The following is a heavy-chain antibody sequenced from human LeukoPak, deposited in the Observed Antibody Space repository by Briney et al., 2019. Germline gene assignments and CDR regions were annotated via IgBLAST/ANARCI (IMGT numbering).Heavy chain of an antibody. CDR3: ARYGSGTYPRFDY. J-gene: IGHJ4*02. V-gene: IGHV4-59*08. Sequence: SETLSLTCTVSGGSISGYYWSWIRQPPGKGLEWIGYIYYSGSTNYNPSLQSRVTISVDTSKNQFSLNLSSVTAADTAVYYCARYGSGTYPRFDYWGWGTLVTVSS. CDR2: IYYSGST. CDR1: GGSISGYY. D-gene: IGHD3-10*01.